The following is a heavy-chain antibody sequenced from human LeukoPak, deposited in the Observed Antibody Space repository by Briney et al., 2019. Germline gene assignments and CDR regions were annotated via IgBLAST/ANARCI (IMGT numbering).Heavy chain of an antibody. V-gene: IGHV3-23*01. CDR1: GYTFSSYR. CDR3: AIRTSVGSFFDY. CDR2: ISDSGDST. J-gene: IGHJ4*02. Sequence: GGSLRLSCAASGYTFSSYRMSWVRQAPGKGLEWVSHISDSGDSTYCADSVRGRFTISRDNSKNTLDLQISSRMSDDTAVYDCAIRTSVGSFFDYWGQGTLVTVSS. D-gene: IGHD1-26*01.